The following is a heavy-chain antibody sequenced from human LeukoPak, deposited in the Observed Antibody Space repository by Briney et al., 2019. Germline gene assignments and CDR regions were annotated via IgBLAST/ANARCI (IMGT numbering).Heavy chain of an antibody. CDR1: GGSISSYY. CDR3: ARVRTRWHFDL. J-gene: IGHJ2*01. Sequence: PSETLSLTCTVSGGSISSYYWSWIRQPPGKGLEWIGYIYYSGSTNYNPSLKSRVTISVDTSKNQFSLKLSSVTAADTAVYYCARVRTRWHFDLWGRGTLVTVSS. V-gene: IGHV4-59*01. D-gene: IGHD1-14*01. CDR2: IYYSGST.